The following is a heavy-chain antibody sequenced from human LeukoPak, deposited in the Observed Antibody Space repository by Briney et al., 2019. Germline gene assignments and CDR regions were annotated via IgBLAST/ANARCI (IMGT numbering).Heavy chain of an antibody. J-gene: IGHJ6*03. V-gene: IGHV4-34*01. CDR3: ARIVAARPNYYYYYYMDV. CDR1: GGSFSGYY. CDR2: INHSGST. Sequence: SETLSLTCAVYGGSFSGYYWSWIRQPPGKGLEWIGEINHSGSTNYNPSLKSRVTISVDTSKNQFSLKLSSVTAADTAVYYCARIVAARPNYYYYYYMDVWGKGTTVTVSS. D-gene: IGHD6-6*01.